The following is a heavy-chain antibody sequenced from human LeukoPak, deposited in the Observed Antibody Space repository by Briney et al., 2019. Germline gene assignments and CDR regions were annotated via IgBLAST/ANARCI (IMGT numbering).Heavy chain of an antibody. CDR2: MNPNSGNT. V-gene: IGHV1-8*01. Sequence: ASVKVSCKASGYTFTSYDINWVRQATGQGLEWMGWMNPNSGNTGYAQKFQGRVTMTRNTSISTAYMELSSLRSEDTAVYYCARGPYSSGGSCYPLRYYYYMDVWGKGTTVTVSS. D-gene: IGHD2-15*01. CDR1: GYTFTSYD. CDR3: ARGPYSSGGSCYPLRYYYYMDV. J-gene: IGHJ6*03.